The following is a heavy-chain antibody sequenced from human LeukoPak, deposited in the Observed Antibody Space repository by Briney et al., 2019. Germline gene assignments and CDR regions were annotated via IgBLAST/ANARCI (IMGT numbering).Heavy chain of an antibody. CDR3: ARGRMAVAGSYEY. J-gene: IGHJ4*02. CDR1: GFTFSSYG. V-gene: IGHV3-30*03. CDR2: ISYLGDDQ. Sequence: GGSLRLSCAASGFTFSSYGIHWVRQAPGKGLEWVAVISYLGDDQFYAESVKGRFTISRDNAKNSLFLEMNSLRAEDTAVYYCARGRMAVAGSYEYWGQGTLVTVSS. D-gene: IGHD6-19*01.